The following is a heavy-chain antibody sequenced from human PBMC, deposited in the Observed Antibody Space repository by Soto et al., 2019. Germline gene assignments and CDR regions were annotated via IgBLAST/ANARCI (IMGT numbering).Heavy chain of an antibody. CDR3: ATRSSSSTFDY. Sequence: EVQLLESGGGLVQPGASLRLSCAASGFTFSSYAMSWVRQAPGKGLEWVSVISGSDDSTYYADSVKGRFTISRDNSKNTLDLQMNSLRAEDTAGYYCATRSSSSTFDYWGQGTLVTVSS. CDR2: ISGSDDST. D-gene: IGHD6-6*01. CDR1: GFTFSSYA. J-gene: IGHJ4*02. V-gene: IGHV3-23*01.